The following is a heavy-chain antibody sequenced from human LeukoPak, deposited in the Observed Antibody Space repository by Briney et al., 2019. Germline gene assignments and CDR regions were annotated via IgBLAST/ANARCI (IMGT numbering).Heavy chain of an antibody. CDR1: GFTFSSYS. CDR2: ISSSSSTI. D-gene: IGHD3-10*01. Sequence: GGSLRLSCAASGFTFSSYSMNWVRQAPGKGLEWVSYISSSSSTIYYADSVKGRFTISRDNAKNSLYLQMNSLRAEDTAVYYCARGRGPGCGSGSYYFSRDYYYYMDVWGKGTTVTVSS. V-gene: IGHV3-48*01. J-gene: IGHJ6*03. CDR3: ARGRGPGCGSGSYYFSRDYYYYMDV.